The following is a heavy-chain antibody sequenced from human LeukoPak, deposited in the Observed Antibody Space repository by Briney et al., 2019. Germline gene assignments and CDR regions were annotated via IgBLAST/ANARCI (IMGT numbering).Heavy chain of an antibody. V-gene: IGHV4-34*01. CDR2: INHSGST. D-gene: IGHD3-10*01. Sequence: SETLSLTCAVYGGSFSGYYWSWIRQPPGKGLEWIGEINHSGSTNYNPSLKSRVTISVDTSKNQFSLKLSSVTAADTAVYYCARVNYYGSGSYYLYYYYYYGMDVWGQGTTVTVSS. J-gene: IGHJ6*02. CDR1: GGSFSGYY. CDR3: ARVNYYGSGSYYLYYYYYYGMDV.